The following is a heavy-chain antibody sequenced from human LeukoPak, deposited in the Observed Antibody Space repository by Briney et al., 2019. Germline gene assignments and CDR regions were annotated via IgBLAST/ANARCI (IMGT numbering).Heavy chain of an antibody. Sequence: SETLSLTCAVYGGSFSGYYWSWIRQPPGKGLEWIGEINHSGSTNYNPSLKSRVTISVDKSKNQFSLKLSSVTAADTAVYYCARKRITIFGVVINGFDYWGQGTLVTVSS. D-gene: IGHD3-3*01. CDR1: GGSFSGYY. CDR2: INHSGST. CDR3: ARKRITIFGVVINGFDY. V-gene: IGHV4-34*01. J-gene: IGHJ4*02.